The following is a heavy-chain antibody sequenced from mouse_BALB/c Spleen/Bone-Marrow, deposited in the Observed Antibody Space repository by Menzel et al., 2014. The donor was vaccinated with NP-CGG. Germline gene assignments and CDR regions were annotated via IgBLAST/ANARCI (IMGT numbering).Heavy chain of an antibody. V-gene: IGHV4-1*02. J-gene: IGHJ4*01. Sequence: EVKLMESGGGLVQPGGSLKLSCAASGFDLSRFWMTWVRQAPGKGLEWIGEINPDSITINYTPSLKDKFIISRDNAKNTLYLQMGKVRSEDTALYYCARPHYYGYMAYWGQGTSVTVSS. CDR2: INPDSITI. CDR1: GFDLSRFW. D-gene: IGHD1-2*01. CDR3: ARPHYYGYMAY.